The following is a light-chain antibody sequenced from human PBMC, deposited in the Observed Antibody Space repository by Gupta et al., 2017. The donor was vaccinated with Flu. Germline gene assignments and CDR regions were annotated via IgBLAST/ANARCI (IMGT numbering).Light chain of an antibody. V-gene: IGKV3-11*01. CDR2: DAS. CDR1: QSISNY. J-gene: IGKJ4*01. CDR3: QRGSDAQPQT. Sequence: ELVLTLSPATLPLSPGARATLPCRASQSISNYSAWYQQKPGQPPRLLTHDASSRATDTPARFSGSGSGTDFTRTMSILEPEDFAVYYCQRGSDAQPQTFGGGTKVEIK.